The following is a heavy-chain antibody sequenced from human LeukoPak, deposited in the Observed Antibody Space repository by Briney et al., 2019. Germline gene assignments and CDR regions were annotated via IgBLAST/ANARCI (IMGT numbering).Heavy chain of an antibody. CDR2: IRQDGNEK. V-gene: IGHV3-7*01. Sequence: GGSLRLSCAASGFTFSNHWMSWVRQGPGKGLEWVADIRQDGNEKNYVDSVRGRFTVSRDDARNSLSLQMNSLRADDTAVYYCTRGPPYGARSDFLDYWGQGTLVSVSS. CDR1: GFTFSNHW. J-gene: IGHJ4*02. CDR3: TRGPPYGARSDFLDY. D-gene: IGHD3-10*01.